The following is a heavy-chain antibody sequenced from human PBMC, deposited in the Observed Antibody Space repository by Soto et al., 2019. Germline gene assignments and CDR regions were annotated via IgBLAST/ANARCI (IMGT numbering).Heavy chain of an antibody. Sequence: GGSLRLSCAASGFTFSSYGMHWVRQAPGKGLEWVAVIWYDGSNKYYADSVKGRFTISRKNSKNTLYLQMNSLKAEDTAVYYCARAPRIAVAGTLFSGFEPPDAFDIWGQGTMVTVSS. V-gene: IGHV3-33*01. J-gene: IGHJ3*02. CDR3: ARAPRIAVAGTLFSGFEPPDAFDI. D-gene: IGHD6-19*01. CDR1: GFTFSSYG. CDR2: IWYDGSNK.